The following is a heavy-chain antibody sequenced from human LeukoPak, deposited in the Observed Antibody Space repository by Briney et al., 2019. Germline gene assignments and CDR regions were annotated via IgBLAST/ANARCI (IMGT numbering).Heavy chain of an antibody. D-gene: IGHD3-9*01. CDR2: IIPIFGTA. CDR3: ARALRYPGGWFDP. V-gene: IGHV1-69*13. J-gene: IGHJ5*02. CDR1: GGTSSSYA. Sequence: SVKVSCKASGGTSSSYAISWVRQAPGQGLEWMGGIIPIFGTANYAQKFQGRVTITADESTSTAYMELSSLRSEDTAVYYCARALRYPGGWFDPWGQGTLVTVSS.